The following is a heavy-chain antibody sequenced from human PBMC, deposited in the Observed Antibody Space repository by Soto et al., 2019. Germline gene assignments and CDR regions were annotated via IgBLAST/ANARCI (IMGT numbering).Heavy chain of an antibody. V-gene: IGHV3-23*01. CDR2: ISGSGGST. J-gene: IGHJ5*02. CDR1: GFTFSSYA. Sequence: GGSLRLSCAASGFTFSSYAMSWVRQAPGEGLEWVSAISGSGGSTYYADSVKGRFTISRDNSKNTLYLQMNSLRAEDTAVYYCAKADFWSGYSGGLGFDPWGQGTLVTVSS. D-gene: IGHD3-3*01. CDR3: AKADFWSGYSGGLGFDP.